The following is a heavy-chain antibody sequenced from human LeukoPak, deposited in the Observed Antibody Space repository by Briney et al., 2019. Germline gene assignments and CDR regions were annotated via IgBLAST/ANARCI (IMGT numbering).Heavy chain of an antibody. J-gene: IGHJ4*02. D-gene: IGHD6-13*01. CDR1: GFTFISYG. V-gene: IGHV3-30*18. Sequence: GGSRRLSWAASGFTFISYGRHGVGQAPGKGLEWVAVISYDGSNKYYADSVKGRFTISRDNSKNTLYLQMNSLRAEDTAVYYCAKDYLAAADYWGQGTLVTVSS. CDR2: ISYDGSNK. CDR3: AKDYLAAADY.